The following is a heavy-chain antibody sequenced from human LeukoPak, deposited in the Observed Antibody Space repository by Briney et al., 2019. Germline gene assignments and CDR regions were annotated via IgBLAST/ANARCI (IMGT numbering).Heavy chain of an antibody. V-gene: IGHV3-30*02. CDR2: TRYDGNNK. D-gene: IGHD5-12*01. J-gene: IGHJ2*01. CDR1: GFAFRSYG. Sequence: PGESLRLSCAASGFAFRSYGMHWVRQAPGKGLEWVAFTRYDGNNKYYADSVKGRFTISRDNSKNTVYLQMNSLRAEDTAVYYCASGGFGDYDPWYFGLWGRGTLVTVSS. CDR3: ASGGFGDYDPWYFGL.